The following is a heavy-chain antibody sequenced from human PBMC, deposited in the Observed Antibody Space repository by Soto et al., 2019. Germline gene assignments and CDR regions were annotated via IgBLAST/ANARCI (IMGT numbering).Heavy chain of an antibody. J-gene: IGHJ4*02. Sequence: QVQLVQSGAEVKKPGSSVKVSCKASGGTFSSQAISWVRQAPGQGLEWMGGIIPVFGTANYAQKFQGRVTITADESTSTAYMELSSLRSEDTAVYYCALGEMATITSFPFDYWGQGTLVTVSS. V-gene: IGHV1-69*01. D-gene: IGHD5-12*01. CDR2: IIPVFGTA. CDR3: ALGEMATITSFPFDY. CDR1: GGTFSSQA.